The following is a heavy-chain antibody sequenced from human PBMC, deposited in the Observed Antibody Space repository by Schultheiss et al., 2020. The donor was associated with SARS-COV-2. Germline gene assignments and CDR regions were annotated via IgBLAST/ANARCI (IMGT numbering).Heavy chain of an antibody. CDR1: GFTFSSYA. Sequence: GESLKISCAASGFTFSSYAMSWVRQAPGEGLQWVSAISGSGGSTYYADSVKGRFTISRDNSKNTLYLQMNSLRAEDTAVYYCAKRQTYYGAALDYWGQGTLVTVSS. CDR3: AKRQTYYGAALDY. V-gene: IGHV3-23*01. CDR2: ISGSGGST. D-gene: IGHD4-17*01. J-gene: IGHJ4*02.